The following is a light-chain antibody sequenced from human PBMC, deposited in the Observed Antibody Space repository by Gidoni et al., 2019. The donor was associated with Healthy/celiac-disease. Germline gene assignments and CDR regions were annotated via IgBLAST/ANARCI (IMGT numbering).Light chain of an antibody. CDR2: KDS. CDR3: QSADSSGTYVV. V-gene: IGLV3-25*03. CDR1: ALPKQY. J-gene: IGLJ2*01. Sequence: SYELTQPPSGSVSPGQTARITCSGDALPKQYAYWYQQTPGQAPVLVIYKDSERPSGIPERFSGSSSGTTVTLTISGVQAEDEADYYCQSADSSGTYVVFGGGTKLTVL.